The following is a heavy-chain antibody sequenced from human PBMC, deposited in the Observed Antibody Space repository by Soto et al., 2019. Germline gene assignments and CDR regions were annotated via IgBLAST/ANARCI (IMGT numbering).Heavy chain of an antibody. CDR3: ARGINRDHYYDSSGSSYYYYGMDV. CDR2: IWYDGNNK. D-gene: IGHD3-22*01. Sequence: PGGSLRLSCAASGFTFSSYGMHWVRQAPGKGLEWVTFIWYDGNNKYYADSVKGRFTISRDNSKNTLYLQMNSLRAEDTAVYYCARGINRDHYYDSSGSSYYYYGMDVWGQGTTVTVSS. J-gene: IGHJ6*02. CDR1: GFTFSSYG. V-gene: IGHV3-33*01.